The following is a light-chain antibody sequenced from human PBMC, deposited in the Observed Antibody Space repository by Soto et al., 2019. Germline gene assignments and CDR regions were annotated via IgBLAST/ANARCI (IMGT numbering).Light chain of an antibody. CDR2: DVS. J-gene: IGLJ1*01. Sequence: SALTQPASVSGSPGQSITISCTGTISDVSGYNFVSWYQQYPGKAPKLMIYDVSNRPSGVSSRFSGSKSGNTASLTISGLQAEDEADYYCSSYTSSNTYVFGAGTKLTVL. V-gene: IGLV2-14*03. CDR3: SSYTSSNTYV. CDR1: ISDVSGYNF.